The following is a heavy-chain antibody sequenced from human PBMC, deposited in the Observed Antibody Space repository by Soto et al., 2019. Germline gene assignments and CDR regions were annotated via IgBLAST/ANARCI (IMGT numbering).Heavy chain of an antibody. Sequence: GGSLRLSCAASGFTFSSYGMHWVRQAPGKGLEWVAVIWYDGSNKYYADSVKGRFTISRDNSKNTLYLQMNSLRAEDTAVYYCARVGAYDFWSGSSANYGMDVWGQGTKVTVSS. D-gene: IGHD3-3*01. CDR3: ARVGAYDFWSGSSANYGMDV. J-gene: IGHJ6*02. CDR2: IWYDGSNK. V-gene: IGHV3-33*01. CDR1: GFTFSSYG.